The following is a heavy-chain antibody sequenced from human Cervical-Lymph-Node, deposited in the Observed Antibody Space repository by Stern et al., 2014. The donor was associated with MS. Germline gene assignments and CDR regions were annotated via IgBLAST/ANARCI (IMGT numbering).Heavy chain of an antibody. CDR3: ARVYGNLGWFDP. Sequence: QVPLRESGPALVKPTQPLTLTCTFSGFSLSTSGGCVSWFRQPPGKALEWLARIDWDDDKYYSTSLKTRLTISKDTSKNQVVLTMTNMDPVDTATYYCARVYGNLGWFDPWGQGTLVTVSS. CDR2: IDWDDDK. V-gene: IGHV2-70*13. J-gene: IGHJ5*02. CDR1: GFSLSTSGGC. D-gene: IGHD1-7*01.